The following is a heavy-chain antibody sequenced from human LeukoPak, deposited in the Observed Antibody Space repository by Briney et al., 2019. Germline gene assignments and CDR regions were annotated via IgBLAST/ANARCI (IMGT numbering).Heavy chain of an antibody. CDR3: AIGVPGVVAATYFDH. CDR1: GSTFSSYA. CDR2: ISGSGGTT. Sequence: GSLRLSCAGSGSTFSSYAVTWVRQAPGKGLEWVSSISGSGGTTYNADSVRGRFTLSRDNSKNTVYLQMSRLSAGDTALYYCAIGVPGVVAATYFDHWGQGTLVTVSS. V-gene: IGHV3-23*01. J-gene: IGHJ4*02. D-gene: IGHD2-15*01.